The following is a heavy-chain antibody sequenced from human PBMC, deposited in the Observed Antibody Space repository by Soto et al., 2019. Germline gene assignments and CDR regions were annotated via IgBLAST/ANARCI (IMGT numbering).Heavy chain of an antibody. V-gene: IGHV4-34*01. CDR2: INHSGST. J-gene: IGHJ6*03. CDR1: GGSFSGYY. Sequence: SETLSLTCAVYGGSFSGYYWSWIRQPPGKGLEWIGEINHSGSTNYNPSLKSRVTISVDTSKNQFSLKLSSVTAADTAVYYCARGIVVVPAASADYYYYYMDVWGKGTTVTVSS. D-gene: IGHD2-2*01. CDR3: ARGIVVVPAASADYYYYYMDV.